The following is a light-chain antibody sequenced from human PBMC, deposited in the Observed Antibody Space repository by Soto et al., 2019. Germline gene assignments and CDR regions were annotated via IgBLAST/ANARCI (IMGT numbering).Light chain of an antibody. CDR1: SSDIGGYNY. J-gene: IGLJ1*01. Sequence: QSVLTQPASVSGSPGQSITVSCTGTSSDIGGYNYVSWYQQHPGKAPKLMVYEVTNRPSGVSDRFSGSKSGNTASLTISGLPADGAGYYYYSSYTSRSTLYVFGTGTKLTVL. CDR2: EVT. CDR3: SSYTSRSTLYV. V-gene: IGLV2-14*01.